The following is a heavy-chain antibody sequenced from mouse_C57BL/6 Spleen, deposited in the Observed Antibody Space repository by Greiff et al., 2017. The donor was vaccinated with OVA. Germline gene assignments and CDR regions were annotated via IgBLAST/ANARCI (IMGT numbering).Heavy chain of an antibody. CDR1: GYTFTDYE. V-gene: IGHV1-15*01. J-gene: IGHJ2*01. CDR3: TRAGERKNLDY. CDR2: IDPETGGT. Sequence: VQLQQSGAELVRPGASVTLSCKASGYTFTDYEMHWVKQTPVHGLEWIGAIDPETGGTAYNQKFKGKAILTADKSSSTAYMELRSLTSEDSAVYYCTRAGERKNLDYWGQGTTLTVSS.